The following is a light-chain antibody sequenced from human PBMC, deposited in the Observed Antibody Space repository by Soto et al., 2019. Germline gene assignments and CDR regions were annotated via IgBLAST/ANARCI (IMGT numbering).Light chain of an antibody. CDR3: LQDYNYPLT. Sequence: AIQMTQSPSSLSASVGDRVTITCRPSPAIGNDLGWYQQKPGRAPNLLIYAASSLQSGVPSRFSGGRSGTDFTLTIDSLQPEDFATYYCLQDYNYPLTFGPGTKVDI. CDR2: AAS. CDR1: PAIGND. J-gene: IGKJ3*01. V-gene: IGKV1-6*01.